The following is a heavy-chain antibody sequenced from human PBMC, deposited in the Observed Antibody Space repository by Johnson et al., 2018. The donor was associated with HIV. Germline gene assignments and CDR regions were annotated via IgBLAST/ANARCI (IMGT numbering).Heavy chain of an antibody. CDR1: GFRFSNYW. CDR2: IKQDGNEK. D-gene: IGHD1-26*01. Sequence: VQLVESGGGLVKPGGSLRLSCAASGFRFSNYWMSWVRQAPGKGLEWVTNIKQDGNEKYSVDSVKGRFTISRDNSKNTLYLQMNSLRAEDTAVYYCARDHTNSGSYSTYAFDIWGQGTMVTVSS. J-gene: IGHJ3*02. CDR3: ARDHTNSGSYSTYAFDI. V-gene: IGHV3-7*01.